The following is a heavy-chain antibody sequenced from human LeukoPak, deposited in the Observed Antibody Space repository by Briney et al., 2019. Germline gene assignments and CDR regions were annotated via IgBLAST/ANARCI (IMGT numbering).Heavy chain of an antibody. CDR3: AKDSPEPTGMIRGPDY. J-gene: IGHJ4*02. CDR1: GFTFSSYG. CDR2: IRYDESKR. D-gene: IGHD3-22*01. V-gene: IGHV3-30*02. Sequence: GGSLRLSCAASGFTFSSYGMHWVRQAPGKGVEGVAFIRYDESKRYYADSVKGRFTISRDNSKNTLYLQMNGLRAEDTAVYFCAKDSPEPTGMIRGPDYWGQGTLVTVSS.